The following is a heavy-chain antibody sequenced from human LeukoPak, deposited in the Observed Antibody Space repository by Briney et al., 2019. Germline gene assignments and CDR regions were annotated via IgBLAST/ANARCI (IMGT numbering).Heavy chain of an antibody. J-gene: IGHJ4*02. Sequence: KPSETLSLTCTVSGGSISSYYWSWIRQPPGKGLEWIGYIYYSGSTNYNPSLKSRVTISVDTSKNQFSLKLSSVTAADTAVYYCARVLHSSGWYFDYWGQGTLVTVSS. CDR1: GGSISSYY. D-gene: IGHD6-19*01. V-gene: IGHV4-59*01. CDR2: IYYSGST. CDR3: ARVLHSSGWYFDY.